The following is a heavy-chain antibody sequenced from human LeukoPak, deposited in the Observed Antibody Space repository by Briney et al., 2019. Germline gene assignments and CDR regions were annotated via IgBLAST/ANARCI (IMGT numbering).Heavy chain of an antibody. D-gene: IGHD6-13*01. CDR2: IKQDGDER. J-gene: IGHJ3*02. Sequence: GGSLRLSCAASGFIFSSYWMSWVRQAPGKGLEGVAKIKQDGDERYYLDSVKGRFTISRDNANDSLSLQMTSLRAEDTAVYYCARDSSSWHHDAFDIWGHGTTVTVSS. CDR3: ARDSSSWHHDAFDI. V-gene: IGHV3-7*01. CDR1: GFIFSSYW.